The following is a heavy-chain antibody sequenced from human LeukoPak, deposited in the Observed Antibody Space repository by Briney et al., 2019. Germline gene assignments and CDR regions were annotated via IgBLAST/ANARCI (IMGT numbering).Heavy chain of an antibody. CDR2: ISSSSSYI. J-gene: IGHJ5*02. CDR1: GFTFSSYS. Sequence: PGGSLRLSCAASGFTFSSYSMNWVRQAPGKGLEWVSSISSSSSYIYYADSVKGRFTISRDNAKNSLYLQMNSLRAEDTAIYYCAKDRVSRYGAYDCGGSWGQGTLVTVSS. V-gene: IGHV3-21*04. CDR3: AKDRVSRYGAYDCGGS. D-gene: IGHD5-12*01.